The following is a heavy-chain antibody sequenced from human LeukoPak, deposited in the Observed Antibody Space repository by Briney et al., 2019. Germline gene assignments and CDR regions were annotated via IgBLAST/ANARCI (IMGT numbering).Heavy chain of an antibody. CDR2: MNPNSGNT. Sequence: ASVKVSCKASGYTFTSYDINWVRQATGQGLEWMGWMNPNSGNTGYAQKFQGRVTMTRNTSISTAYMELSSLRSEDTAVYYCAREVYGDLAFDYWGQGTLVTVSS. V-gene: IGHV1-8*01. D-gene: IGHD4-17*01. CDR3: AREVYGDLAFDY. CDR1: GYTFTSYD. J-gene: IGHJ4*02.